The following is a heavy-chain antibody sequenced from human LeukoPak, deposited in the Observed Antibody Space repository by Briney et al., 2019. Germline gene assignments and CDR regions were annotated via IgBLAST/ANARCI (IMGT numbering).Heavy chain of an antibody. V-gene: IGHV1-18*01. CDR3: ARGKANPKYFDWLFASYYFDY. D-gene: IGHD3-9*01. CDR1: GYTFTSYG. Sequence: GASVKVSCKASGYTFTSYGISWVRQAPGQGLEWMGWISAYNGNTNYAQKLQGRVTMTTDTSTSTAYMELRSLRSDDTAVYYCARGKANPKYFDWLFASYYFDYWGQGTLVTVSS. CDR2: ISAYNGNT. J-gene: IGHJ4*02.